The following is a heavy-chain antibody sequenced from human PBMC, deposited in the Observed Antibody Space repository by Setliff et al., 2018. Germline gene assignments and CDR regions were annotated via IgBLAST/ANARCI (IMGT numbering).Heavy chain of an antibody. CDR1: GDSISSSNW. CDR3: ARSSYSGSYLNV. CDR2: IYHGGST. Sequence: PSETLSLTCAVSGDSISSSNWWNWVRQPPGKGLEWIGEIYHGGSTKYNPSLKSRVTISVDKSKNQFSLKLSSVTAADTAVYYCARSSYSGSYLNVWGQGTTVTVSS. D-gene: IGHD1-26*01. V-gene: IGHV4-4*02. J-gene: IGHJ6*02.